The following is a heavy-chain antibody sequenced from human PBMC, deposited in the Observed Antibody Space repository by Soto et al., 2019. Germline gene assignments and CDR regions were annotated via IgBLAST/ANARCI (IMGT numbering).Heavy chain of an antibody. CDR1: GFTFSSYG. J-gene: IGHJ4*02. CDR2: ISYDGSNK. D-gene: IGHD1-26*01. CDR3: AKAAPVGATSGYFDY. V-gene: IGHV3-30*18. Sequence: GGSLRLSCAASGFTFSSYGMHWVRQAPGKGLEWVAVISYDGSNKYYADSVKGRFTISRDNSKNTLYLQMNSLRAEDTAVYYCAKAAPVGATSGYFDYWGQGTLVTV.